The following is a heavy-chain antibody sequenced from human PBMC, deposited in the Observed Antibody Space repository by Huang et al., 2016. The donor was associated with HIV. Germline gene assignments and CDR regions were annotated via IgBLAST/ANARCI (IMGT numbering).Heavy chain of an antibody. CDR2: ISVSRNYR. CDR3: ARAYCGGDCYPGVTYRNGMDV. Sequence: QLVESGGGLVRPGGSLRISCATSGFSFGCYNSNWVRQAPGKGLEWVSSISVSRNYREYADSVKGRFTISRDNVKKSLYLQMHSLRADDTAVYYCARAYCGGDCYPGVTYRNGMDVWGQGTTVTVSS. D-gene: IGHD2-21*02. V-gene: IGHV3-21*01. J-gene: IGHJ6*02. CDR1: GFSFGCYN.